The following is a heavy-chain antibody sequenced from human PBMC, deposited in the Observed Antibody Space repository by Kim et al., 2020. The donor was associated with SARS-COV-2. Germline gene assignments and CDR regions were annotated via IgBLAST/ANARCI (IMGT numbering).Heavy chain of an antibody. D-gene: IGHD3-22*01. V-gene: IGHV3-7*01. CDR2: IKQDGSEK. Sequence: GGSLRLSCAASGFTFSSYWMSWVRQAPGKGLEWVANIKQDGSEKYYVDSVKGRSTISRDNAKNSLYLQMNSLRAEDTAVYYCARSPSSGYYPSAEYFQHWGQGTLVTVSS. CDR1: GFTFSSYW. CDR3: ARSPSSGYYPSAEYFQH. J-gene: IGHJ1*01.